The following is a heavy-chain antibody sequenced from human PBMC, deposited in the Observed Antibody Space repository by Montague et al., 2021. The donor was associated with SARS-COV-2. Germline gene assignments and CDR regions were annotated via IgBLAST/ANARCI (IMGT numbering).Heavy chain of an antibody. Sequence: SLRLSCAASGFTFSSSWMHWVCQAPEKGLEWVADIKCDGSEKYYVDSVKGRLTISRDNAKNSLCLQVNSLRAEDMTVYYCPLHMIVVVSEIQFDPWGQGTLVTVSS. D-gene: IGHD3-22*01. CDR1: GFTFSSSW. J-gene: IGHJ5*02. V-gene: IGHV3-52*01. CDR2: IKCDGSEK. CDR3: PLHMIVVVSEIQFDP.